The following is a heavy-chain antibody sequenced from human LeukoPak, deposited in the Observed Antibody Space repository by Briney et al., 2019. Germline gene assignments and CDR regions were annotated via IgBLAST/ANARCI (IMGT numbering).Heavy chain of an antibody. CDR1: GGSISSSSYF. V-gene: IGHV4-39*07. Sequence: SETLSLTCTVSGGSISSSSYFWGWILQPPGKGLEWIGSIYYSGSTYYNPSLRSRVTISGDTSKNQFSLKVTSLTAADTAVYYCVVFAYYYVDVWGKGTTVTASS. J-gene: IGHJ6*03. CDR3: VVFAYYYVDV. CDR2: IYYSGST. D-gene: IGHD1-14*01.